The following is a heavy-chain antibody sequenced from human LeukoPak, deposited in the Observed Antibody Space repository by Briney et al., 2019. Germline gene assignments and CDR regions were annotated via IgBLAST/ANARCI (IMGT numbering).Heavy chain of an antibody. V-gene: IGHV4-34*01. CDR1: GGSFSGYF. CDR2: INHSGNT. CDR3: ARRYDDLGGPLND. J-gene: IGHJ4*02. Sequence: KSSETLSLTCAVYGGSFSGYFWSWIRQPPGKGLDWIGEINHSGNTNYNPSLKSRATISVDTSKSQFSLKLSSVTAADTAVYYCARRYDDLGGPLNDWGRGTLVTVSS. D-gene: IGHD3-16*01.